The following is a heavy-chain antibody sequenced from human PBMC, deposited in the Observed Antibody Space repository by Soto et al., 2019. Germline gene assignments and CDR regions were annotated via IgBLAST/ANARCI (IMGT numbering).Heavy chain of an antibody. J-gene: IGHJ5*02. CDR2: INHSGST. CDR1: GGSFSGYY. CDR3: ASNYYDSSANNWFDP. D-gene: IGHD3-22*01. V-gene: IGHV4-34*01. Sequence: SETLSLTCAVYGGSFSGYYWSWIRQPPGKGLEWIGEINHSGSTNYNPSLKSRVTISVDTSKNQFSLKLSSVTAADTAVYYCASNYYDSSANNWFDPWGQVTLVTVS.